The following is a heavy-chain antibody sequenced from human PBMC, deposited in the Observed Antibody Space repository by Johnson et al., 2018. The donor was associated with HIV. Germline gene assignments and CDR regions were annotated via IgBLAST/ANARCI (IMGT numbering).Heavy chain of an antibody. J-gene: IGHJ3*02. D-gene: IGHD1-1*01. CDR3: ARVRGGTGHGAFDI. CDR1: GFTFSTYG. Sequence: QVQLVESGGGVVQPGGSLRLSCVASGFTFSTYGMHWVRQAPGKGLEWVAFIRYDGSNKYYTDSVKGRFPISRDNSKNSLYLQMNSLRAEDTAVYYCARVRGGTGHGAFDIWGQGTMVTVSS. V-gene: IGHV3-30*02. CDR2: IRYDGSNK.